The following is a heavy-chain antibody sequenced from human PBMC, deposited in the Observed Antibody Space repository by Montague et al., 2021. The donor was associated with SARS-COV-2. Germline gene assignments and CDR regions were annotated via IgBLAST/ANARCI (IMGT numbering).Heavy chain of an antibody. J-gene: IGHJ6*02. V-gene: IGHV4-39*07. CDR2: MFHSGST. Sequence: SETLSLTCSVTGGSMKSSDYCWGWVRQPPGKILEWIGSMFHSGSTFYNPSLKSRLTISVDTSKSQFSLKLSSVTAADTAVYYCARVHPLWFGELLLDYYYYYGMDVWGQGTTVTVSS. CDR3: ARVHPLWFGELLLDYYYYYGMDV. CDR1: GGSMKSSDYC. D-gene: IGHD3-10*01.